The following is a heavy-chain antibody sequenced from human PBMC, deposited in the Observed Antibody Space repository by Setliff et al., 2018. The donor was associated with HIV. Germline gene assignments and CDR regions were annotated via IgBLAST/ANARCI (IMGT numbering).Heavy chain of an antibody. J-gene: IGHJ4*02. V-gene: IGHV3-53*01. D-gene: IGHD3-10*01. CDR3: ARSRLYNSALDF. CDR2: IYSAGGT. CDR1: GFSVSSKY. Sequence: GGSLRLSCAASGFSVSSKYMAWVRQAPGKGLQWVSVIYSAGGTYYADSVKGRFTTSRDSSKNTLYLQMNSLRPEDTAVYYCARSRLYNSALDFWGQGTLVTVSS.